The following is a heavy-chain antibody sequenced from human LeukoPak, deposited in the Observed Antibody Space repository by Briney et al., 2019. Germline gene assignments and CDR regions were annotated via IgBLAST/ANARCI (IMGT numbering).Heavy chain of an antibody. D-gene: IGHD3-10*01. CDR3: AKDHGGYGSFDY. J-gene: IGHJ4*02. CDR2: ISGSGGST. Sequence: GGSLRLSCAASGFTFSSYAMSWVRQAPGKGLEWVSAISGSGGSTYYADSVKGRFTISRDNSKNTLYLQMNSLRAEDTAVHYCAKDHGGYGSFDYWGQGTLVTVSS. V-gene: IGHV3-23*01. CDR1: GFTFSSYA.